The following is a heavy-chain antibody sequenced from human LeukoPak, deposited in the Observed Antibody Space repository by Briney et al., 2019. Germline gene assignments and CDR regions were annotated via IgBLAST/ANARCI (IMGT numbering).Heavy chain of an antibody. CDR3: ARADGDYDGLDY. Sequence: PSETLSLTSAVSGGSISSSNWWSWVRQPPGKGLEWIGEIYHSGSTNYNPSLKSRVTISVDKSKNQFSLKLSSVTAADTAMYYCARADGDYDGLDYWGQGTLVTVSS. CDR2: IYHSGST. D-gene: IGHD4-17*01. V-gene: IGHV4-4*02. J-gene: IGHJ4*02. CDR1: GGSISSSNW.